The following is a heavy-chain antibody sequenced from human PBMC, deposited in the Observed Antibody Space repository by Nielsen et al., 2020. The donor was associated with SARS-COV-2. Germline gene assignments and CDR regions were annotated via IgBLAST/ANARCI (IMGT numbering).Heavy chain of an antibody. Sequence: SLKISCAASGFTFDDYAMHWVRQAPGKGLEWVSGISWNSGSIGYADSVKGRFTISRDNAKNSLYLQMNSLRAEDTALYYCATGPAYCGGDCYSVRWFDPWGQGTLVTVSS. CDR2: ISWNSGSI. J-gene: IGHJ5*02. D-gene: IGHD2-21*02. CDR1: GFTFDDYA. V-gene: IGHV3-9*01. CDR3: ATGPAYCGGDCYSVRWFDP.